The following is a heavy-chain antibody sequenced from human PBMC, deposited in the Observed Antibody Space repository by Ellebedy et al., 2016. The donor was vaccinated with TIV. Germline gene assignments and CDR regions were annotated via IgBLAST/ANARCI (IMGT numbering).Heavy chain of an antibody. J-gene: IGHJ6*02. CDR3: AREGGNPPYYYYYGMDV. Sequence: SETLSLXXTVSGGSISSGGYYWSWIRQHPGKGLEWIGYIYYSGSTYYNPSLKSRVTISVDTSKNQFSLKLSSVTAADTAVYYCAREGGNPPYYYYYGMDVWGQGTTVTVSS. V-gene: IGHV4-31*03. CDR1: GGSISSGGYY. D-gene: IGHD4-23*01. CDR2: IYYSGST.